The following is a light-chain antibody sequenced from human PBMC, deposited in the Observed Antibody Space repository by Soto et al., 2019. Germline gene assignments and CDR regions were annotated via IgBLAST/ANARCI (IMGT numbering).Light chain of an antibody. V-gene: IGLV2-14*01. CDR1: NSDVGGYKY. Sequence: QSALTQPASVSGSPGQSITISCTGTNSDVGGYKYVSWYQQHPGKAPKLMIYDVSNWPSGVSNRFSGSKSGNTASLTISGLQAEDEADYYCSSFTGSSTVVFGGGTQLTVL. CDR2: DVS. J-gene: IGLJ2*01. CDR3: SSFTGSSTVV.